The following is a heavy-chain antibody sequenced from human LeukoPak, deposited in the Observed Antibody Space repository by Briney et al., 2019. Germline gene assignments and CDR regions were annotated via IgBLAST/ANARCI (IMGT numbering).Heavy chain of an antibody. Sequence: ASVKVSCKASGYTFTSYDINWVRQATGQGLEWMGWMNPNSGNTGYAQKFQSRVTITADESTSTAYMELSSLRSEDTAVYYCARARQGPPGIYYDSSGYYYYWGQGTLVTVSS. CDR1: GYTFTSYD. CDR3: ARARQGPPGIYYDSSGYYYY. D-gene: IGHD3-22*01. V-gene: IGHV1-8*01. CDR2: MNPNSGNT. J-gene: IGHJ4*02.